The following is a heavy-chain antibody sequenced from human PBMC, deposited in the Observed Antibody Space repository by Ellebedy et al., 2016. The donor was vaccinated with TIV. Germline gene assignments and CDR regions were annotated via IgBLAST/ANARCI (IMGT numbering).Heavy chain of an antibody. Sequence: SGPTLVKPTQTLTLTCTFSGFSFSTSGMCVSWIRQPPGKALEWLALVRWDDNKYYSTSLQSRLTISKDTSKNQVVLKLTNMDPVDTASYYCARMPYGDFGGYFDYWGQGALVTVSS. D-gene: IGHD4-17*01. CDR3: ARMPYGDFGGYFDY. CDR2: VRWDDNK. J-gene: IGHJ4*02. V-gene: IGHV2-70*01. CDR1: GFSFSTSGMC.